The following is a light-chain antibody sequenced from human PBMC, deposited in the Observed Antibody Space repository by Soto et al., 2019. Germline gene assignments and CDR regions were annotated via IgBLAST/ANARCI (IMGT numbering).Light chain of an antibody. CDR3: QSYDSSLSAWKV. CDR1: NTNIGAGYD. J-gene: IGLJ3*02. Sequence: QSVLTQPPSVSGAPGQMVSISCTGSNTNIGAGYDVNWYQQLPGTAPKLLIYANINRPSGVPDRFSGSKSGASAFLVITGLQAEDEADYYCQSYDSSLSAWKVFGGGTKLTVL. CDR2: ANI. V-gene: IGLV1-40*01.